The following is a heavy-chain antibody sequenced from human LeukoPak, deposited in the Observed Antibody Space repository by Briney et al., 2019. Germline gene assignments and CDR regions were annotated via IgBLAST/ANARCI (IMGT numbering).Heavy chain of an antibody. Sequence: PSQTLSLTCTVSGGSISSGSYYWSWIRQPAGKGLEWIGRIYTSGSTNYNPSLKSRVTISVDTSKNQFSLKLSSVTAADTAVYYCARAATRPTISGYFDLWGRGTLVTVSS. V-gene: IGHV4-61*02. D-gene: IGHD3-9*01. CDR2: IYTSGST. J-gene: IGHJ2*01. CDR1: GGSISSGSYY. CDR3: ARAATRPTISGYFDL.